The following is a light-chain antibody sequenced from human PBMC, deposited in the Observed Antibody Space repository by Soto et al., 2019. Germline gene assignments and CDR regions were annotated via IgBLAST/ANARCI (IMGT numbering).Light chain of an antibody. CDR2: KAS. Sequence: DIQMTESPSTLSASVRDRVTITCRASQTISSWLAWFQQRPGRAAKFLIYKASSLKNGVPLRFSGSGSGTQFTLTNSSLQPDDFATYYCQQTYRRRTFGQGTK. V-gene: IGKV1-5*03. CDR1: QTISSW. J-gene: IGKJ1*01. CDR3: QQTYRRRT.